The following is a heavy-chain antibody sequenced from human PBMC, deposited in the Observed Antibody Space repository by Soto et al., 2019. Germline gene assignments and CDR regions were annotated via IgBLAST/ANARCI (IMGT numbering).Heavy chain of an antibody. CDR1: GYTFTSYG. V-gene: IGHV1-18*01. Sequence: ASVKVSCKASGYTFTSYGISWVRQAPGQGLEWTGWISAYNGNTNYAQKLQGRVTMTTDTSTSAAYMELRSLRSDDTAVYYCASAGGGYDILTGFGIYGMDVWGQGTTVTVSS. CDR2: ISAYNGNT. D-gene: IGHD3-9*01. CDR3: ASAGGGYDILTGFGIYGMDV. J-gene: IGHJ6*02.